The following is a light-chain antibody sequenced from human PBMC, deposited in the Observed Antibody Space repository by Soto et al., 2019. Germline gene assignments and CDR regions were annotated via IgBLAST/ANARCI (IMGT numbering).Light chain of an antibody. CDR2: RND. CDR1: SFNIGSNY. CDR3: SAWDDSLSGYV. V-gene: IGLV1-47*01. J-gene: IGLJ1*01. Sequence: QSMLNQAPSASGTPGQRFTISCSGSSFNIGSNYVYWYQQLPGTAPKLVIFRNDQRPSGIPDRISGSKSGTSASLAISGLRSEDEADYYCSAWDDSLSGYVFGTGTKVTV.